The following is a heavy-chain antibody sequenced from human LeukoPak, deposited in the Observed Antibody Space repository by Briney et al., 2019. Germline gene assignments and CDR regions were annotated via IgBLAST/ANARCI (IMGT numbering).Heavy chain of an antibody. Sequence: SETLSLTCTVSGGSISSYYWSWIRQPPGKGLEWIGYIYYSGSTNFNPSLKSRVTISVDTSKKQFSLKLSSVTAADTAVYYCARDGALWFGDYYYYGMDVWGQGTTVTVSS. V-gene: IGHV4-59*01. D-gene: IGHD3-10*01. J-gene: IGHJ6*02. CDR2: IYYSGST. CDR1: GGSISSYY. CDR3: ARDGALWFGDYYYYGMDV.